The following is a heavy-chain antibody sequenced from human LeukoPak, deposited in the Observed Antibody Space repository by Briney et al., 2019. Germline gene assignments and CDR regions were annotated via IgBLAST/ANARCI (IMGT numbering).Heavy chain of an antibody. CDR2: INPNSGGT. CDR1: GYTFTGYY. CDR3: ARKPGCSGSYYIFDY. Sequence: GASVKVSCKASGYTFTGYYMHWARQAPGQGLEWMGRINPNSGGTNYAQKFQGRVTMARDTSISTAYMELSRLRSDDPAVYYCARKPGCSGSYYIFDYWGQGTLVTVSS. J-gene: IGHJ4*02. D-gene: IGHD3-10*02. V-gene: IGHV1-2*06.